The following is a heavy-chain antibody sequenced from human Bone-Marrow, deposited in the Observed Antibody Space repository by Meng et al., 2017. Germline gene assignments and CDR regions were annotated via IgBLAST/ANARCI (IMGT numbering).Heavy chain of an antibody. Sequence: GESLKISCAASGFTFSSYAMSWVRQAPGKGLEWVSAISGSSGNTYYADSVKGRFTISRDNSKNTLYVQMNSLRAEDTAVYYCAKDPSSYSSSTSCYAGDYWGQGTLVTVSS. J-gene: IGHJ4*02. CDR2: ISGSSGNT. D-gene: IGHD2-2*01. V-gene: IGHV3-23*01. CDR3: AKDPSSYSSSTSCYAGDY. CDR1: GFTFSSYA.